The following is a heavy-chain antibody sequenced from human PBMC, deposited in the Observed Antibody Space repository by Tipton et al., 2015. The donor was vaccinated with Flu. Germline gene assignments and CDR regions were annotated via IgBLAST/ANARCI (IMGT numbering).Heavy chain of an antibody. D-gene: IGHD2-15*01. Sequence: TLSLTCNVSGDSISTGSHYWNWIRQPAGKGLEWIGRIYTSGSTTYNPSLKSRVTISVDTFKNQFSLRLNSVTATDTAMYYCARDYCSGGSCYPDYWGQGTLVTGSS. J-gene: IGHJ4*02. CDR1: GDSISTGSHY. CDR2: IYTSGST. V-gene: IGHV4-61*02. CDR3: ARDYCSGGSCYPDY.